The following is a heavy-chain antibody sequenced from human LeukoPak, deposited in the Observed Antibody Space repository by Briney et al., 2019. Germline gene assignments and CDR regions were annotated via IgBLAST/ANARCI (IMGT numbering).Heavy chain of an antibody. CDR2: IYYTGST. CDR1: GGSLNSRTAY. CDR3: ARTPRNDFWSGYYQDESSYYFDY. V-gene: IGHV4-30-4*01. D-gene: IGHD3-3*01. J-gene: IGHJ4*02. Sequence: SQTLSLTCTVSGGSLNSRTAYWTWIRQPPGEGLEWIGYIYYTGSTYYNPSLKTRASMSVDTSKNQFSLKLSSVTAADTAVYYCARTPRNDFWSGYYQDESSYYFDYWGQGTLVTVSS.